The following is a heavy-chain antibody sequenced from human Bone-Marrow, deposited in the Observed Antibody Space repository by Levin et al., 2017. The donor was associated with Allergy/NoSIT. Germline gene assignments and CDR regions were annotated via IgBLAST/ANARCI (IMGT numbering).Heavy chain of an antibody. V-gene: IGHV4-61*01. Sequence: TTSETLSLTCTVSGGSVTTGTYYWSWLRQPPGKGLEWIGYIYHSGSTKYSPSLERRVTISIDRSKNQFSLKLRLVTAADTAVYYCAREYFGEVNWFDPWGQGTLVTVSS. CDR1: GGSVTTGTYY. J-gene: IGHJ5*02. CDR3: AREYFGEVNWFDP. D-gene: IGHD3-10*01. CDR2: IYHSGST.